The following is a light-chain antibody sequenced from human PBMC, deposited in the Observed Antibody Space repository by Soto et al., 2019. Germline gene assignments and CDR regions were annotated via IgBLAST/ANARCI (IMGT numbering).Light chain of an antibody. Sequence: QTVVTQPASVSGSPGQSITFSCTGTSSDVGAYNYVSWYQQHPGKAPKLMIYEVSNRPSGVSNRFSGSKSGNTASLTISGLQAEDEADYYCSSYTSSSTLVFGGGTKVTVL. CDR2: EVS. CDR3: SSYTSSSTLV. J-gene: IGLJ3*02. V-gene: IGLV2-14*01. CDR1: SSDVGAYNY.